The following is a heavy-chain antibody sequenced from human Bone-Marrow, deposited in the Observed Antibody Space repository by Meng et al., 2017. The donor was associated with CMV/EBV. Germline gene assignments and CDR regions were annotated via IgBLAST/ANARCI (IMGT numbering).Heavy chain of an antibody. CDR1: GYTFTGYY. CDR3: ARAGYGRDV. V-gene: IGHV1-8*03. Sequence: ASVKVSCKASGYTFTGYYMHWVRQAPGQGLEWMGWMNPNSGNTGYAQKFQGRVTITRNTSISTAYMELSSLRSHDTAVYYCARAGYGRDVWGQGNTVNV. CDR2: MNPNSGNT. J-gene: IGHJ6*02.